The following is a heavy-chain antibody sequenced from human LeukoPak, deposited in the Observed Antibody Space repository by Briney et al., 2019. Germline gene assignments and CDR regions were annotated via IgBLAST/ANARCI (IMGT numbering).Heavy chain of an antibody. Sequence: PGGSLRLSCAASGFTFSSYAMSWVRQAPGKGLEWVAFIRYDGNNKYYADSVEGRFTISRDNSKNTLYLQMNSLRAEDTAVYYCATSIVGATFDYWGQGTLVTVSS. CDR2: IRYDGNNK. V-gene: IGHV3-30*02. CDR1: GFTFSSYA. J-gene: IGHJ4*02. CDR3: ATSIVGATFDY. D-gene: IGHD1-26*01.